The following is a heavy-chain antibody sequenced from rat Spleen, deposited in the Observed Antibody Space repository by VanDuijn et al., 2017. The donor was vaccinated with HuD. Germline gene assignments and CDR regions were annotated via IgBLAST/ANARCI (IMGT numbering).Heavy chain of an antibody. J-gene: IGHJ3*01. V-gene: IGHV5S10*01. CDR1: GFTFSDYA. Sequence: EVQLVESGGGLVQPGNSLKLSCAASGFTFSDYAMAWVRQSPKTGLEWVATIIYDGSRTYYRDSVKGRFTISRDNAESTLYLQMDSLRSEDTATYFCSTLRGYTTDLYNWFAYWGRGTLVTVSS. D-gene: IGHD1-6*01. CDR3: STLRGYTTDLYNWFAY. CDR2: IIYDGSRT.